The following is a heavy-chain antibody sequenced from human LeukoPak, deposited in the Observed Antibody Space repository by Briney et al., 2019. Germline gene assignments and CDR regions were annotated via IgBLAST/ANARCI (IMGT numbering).Heavy chain of an antibody. J-gene: IGHJ6*04. D-gene: IGHD3-10*02. CDR3: AELGITMIGGV. CDR2: ISSSGSTI. CDR1: SSYQ. Sequence: SSYQMKSDRQDKGKGLEWVSYISSSGSTIYYADSVKGRFTISRDNAKNSLYLQMNSLRAEDTAVYYCAELGITMIGGVWGKGTTVTVSS. V-gene: IGHV3-48*03.